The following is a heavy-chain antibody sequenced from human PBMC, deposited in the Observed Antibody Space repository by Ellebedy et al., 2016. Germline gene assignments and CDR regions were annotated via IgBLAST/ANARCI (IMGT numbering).Heavy chain of an antibody. J-gene: IGHJ4*02. D-gene: IGHD5-12*01. Sequence: GGSLRLSXAASGFTVSANYMSWVRQAPAKGLEWVSVTYSGGGTYYADSVKGRFTISRDNSKNTLSLQMNNLRAEDTAVYYCARGGYSGYGLPYYLDYWGQGTLVTVSS. V-gene: IGHV3-53*01. CDR3: ARGGYSGYGLPYYLDY. CDR2: TYSGGGT. CDR1: GFTVSANY.